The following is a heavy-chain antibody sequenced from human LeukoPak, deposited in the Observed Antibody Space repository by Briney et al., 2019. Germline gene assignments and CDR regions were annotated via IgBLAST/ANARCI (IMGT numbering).Heavy chain of an antibody. CDR3: ARGYSGYDKTFDY. Sequence: ASVKVSCKASGYTFTGYYMHWVRQAPGQGLEWMGVINPSGGSTSYAQKFQGRVTMTRDMSTSTVYMELSSLRSEDTAVYYCARGYSGYDKTFDYWGQGTLVTVSS. V-gene: IGHV1-46*01. CDR2: INPSGGST. D-gene: IGHD5-12*01. J-gene: IGHJ4*02. CDR1: GYTFTGYY.